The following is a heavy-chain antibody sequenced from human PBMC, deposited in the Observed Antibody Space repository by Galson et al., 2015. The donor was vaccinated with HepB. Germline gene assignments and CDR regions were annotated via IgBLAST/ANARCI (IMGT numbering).Heavy chain of an antibody. V-gene: IGHV3-66*02. Sequence: SLRLSCAASGFTVSSNYMSWVRQAPGKGLEWVSVIYSGGSTYYADSVKGRFTISRDNSKNTLYLQMNSLRAEDTAVYYCARAEGSGSYPPYYYYGMYVWGQGTTVTVSS. CDR3: ARAEGSGSYPPYYYYGMYV. D-gene: IGHD3-10*01. CDR2: IYSGGST. CDR1: GFTVSSNY. J-gene: IGHJ6*02.